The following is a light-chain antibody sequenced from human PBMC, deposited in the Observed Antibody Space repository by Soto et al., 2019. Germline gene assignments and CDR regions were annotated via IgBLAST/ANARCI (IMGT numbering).Light chain of an antibody. CDR3: FSYTTSSAPYV. J-gene: IGLJ1*01. CDR2: EVS. CDR1: TSDVGGYNY. Sequence: QSALTQPASVSGSPGQSITISCTGTTSDVGGYNYVSWYQQHPGKAPKLMIYEVSNRPSGVSNRFSGSKSGNTASLTISGLQAEDEAAYYCFSYTTSSAPYVFGTGTQLTVL. V-gene: IGLV2-14*01.